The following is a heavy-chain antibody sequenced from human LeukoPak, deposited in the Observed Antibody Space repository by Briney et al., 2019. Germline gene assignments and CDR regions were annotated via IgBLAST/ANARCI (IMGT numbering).Heavy chain of an antibody. CDR3: ARDWAITMVRGVFGY. V-gene: IGHV3-48*02. D-gene: IGHD3-10*01. J-gene: IGHJ4*02. CDR1: GFTFSSYS. CDR2: ISSSSSTI. Sequence: GGSLRLSCAASGFTFSSYSMNWVRQAPGKGLEWVSYISSSSSTIYYADSVEGRFTISRDNAKNSLYLQMNSLRDEDTAVYYCARDWAITMVRGVFGYWGQGTLVTVSS.